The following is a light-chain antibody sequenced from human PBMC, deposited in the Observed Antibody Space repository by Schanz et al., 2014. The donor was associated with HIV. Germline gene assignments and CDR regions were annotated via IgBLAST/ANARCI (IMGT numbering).Light chain of an antibody. CDR3: MQGLQTWT. CDR2: VTS. CDR1: HNLLHSNGYNY. J-gene: IGKJ1*01. Sequence: DIVLTQSPLSQPVTPGEPASFSCRSSHNLLHSNGYNYLDWYVQKPGQSPRLLVYVTSYRASGVPDRFSGSGSGTDFTLTISRVEADDVGVYYCMQGLQTWTFGQGTRVDI. V-gene: IGKV2-28*01.